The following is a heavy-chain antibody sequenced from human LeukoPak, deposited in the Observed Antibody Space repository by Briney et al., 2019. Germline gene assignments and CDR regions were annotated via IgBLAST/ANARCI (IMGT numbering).Heavy chain of an antibody. CDR3: ASVRGWSVGSSGWPLDY. CDR2: INPNSGGT. Sequence: GASVKVSCKASGYTFTGYYMHWVRQAPGQGLEWMGWINPNSGGTNYAQKFQGRVTMTRDTSISTAYMELSRLRSDDTAVYYCASVRGWSVGSSGWPLDYWGQGTLVTVSS. CDR1: GYTFTGYY. J-gene: IGHJ4*02. V-gene: IGHV1-2*02. D-gene: IGHD6-19*01.